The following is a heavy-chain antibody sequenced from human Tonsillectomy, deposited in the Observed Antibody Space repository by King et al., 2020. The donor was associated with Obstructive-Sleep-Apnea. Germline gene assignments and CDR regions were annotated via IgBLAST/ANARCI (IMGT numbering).Heavy chain of an antibody. V-gene: IGHV1-18*01. J-gene: IGHJ4*02. D-gene: IGHD3-16*02. CDR1: GYTFTSYG. CDR2: VSADKGNT. CDR3: ARDVWGNYRFDY. Sequence: QLVQSGAEVKKPGASVKFFCKASGYTFTSYGIIWVRKAPGKGLVWMGWVSADKGNTNYAPKLHGRGTMTTDTTTSKAYKELRGLRADDTAVYYCARDVWGNYRFDYWGQGTLVTVSS.